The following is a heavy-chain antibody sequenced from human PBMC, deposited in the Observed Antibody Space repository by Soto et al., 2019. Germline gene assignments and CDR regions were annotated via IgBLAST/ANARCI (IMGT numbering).Heavy chain of an antibody. CDR3: ARNYYDSSGYHQTPDY. CDR2: IYYSGST. J-gene: IGHJ4*02. Sequence: SETLSLTCTVSGGSISSYYWSWIRQPPGKGLEWIGYIYYSGSTNYNPSLKSRVTISVDTSKNQFSLKLSSVTAADTAVYYCARNYYDSSGYHQTPDYWGQGILVTVSS. D-gene: IGHD3-22*01. V-gene: IGHV4-59*01. CDR1: GGSISSYY.